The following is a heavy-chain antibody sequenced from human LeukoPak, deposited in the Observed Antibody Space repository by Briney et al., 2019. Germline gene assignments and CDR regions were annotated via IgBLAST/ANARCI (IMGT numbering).Heavy chain of an antibody. D-gene: IGHD6-19*01. CDR3: ARETLNSSGWYGY. J-gene: IGHJ4*02. Sequence: GGCLRLSCAASGFTVSSNYMSWVRQAPGKGLEWVSVIYSGGSTYYADSVKGRFTISRDNSKNTLYLQMNSLRAEDTAVYYCARETLNSSGWYGYWGQGTLVTVSS. V-gene: IGHV3-53*01. CDR2: IYSGGST. CDR1: GFTVSSNY.